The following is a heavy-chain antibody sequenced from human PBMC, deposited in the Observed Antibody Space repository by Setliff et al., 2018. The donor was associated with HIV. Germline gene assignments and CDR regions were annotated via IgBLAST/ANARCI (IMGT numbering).Heavy chain of an antibody. J-gene: IGHJ6*03. CDR2: ISSSGSTT. Sequence: GGSLRLSCAASGFTFSSYSLSWVRQAPGKGLEWISYISSSGSTTYYADSVKGRFTISRDNAKNSLYLQMASLRAEDTAVYYCARGTTGSGGFGISGFYHMDVWGKGTTVTVSS. CDR3: ARGTTGSGGFGISGFYHMDV. D-gene: IGHD6-19*01. V-gene: IGHV3-48*01. CDR1: GFTFSSYS.